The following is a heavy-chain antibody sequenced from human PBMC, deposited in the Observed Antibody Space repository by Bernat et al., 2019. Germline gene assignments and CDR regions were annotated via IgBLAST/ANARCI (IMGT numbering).Heavy chain of an antibody. CDR3: ARDQEKYYYDSSGYSGYYYGMDV. D-gene: IGHD3-22*01. CDR1: GFTFSSYG. J-gene: IGHJ6*02. V-gene: IGHV3-33*01. CDR2: IWYDGSNK. Sequence: QVQLVESGGGVVQPGRSLRLSCAASGFTFSSYGMHWVRQAPGKGLEWVAVIWYDGSNKYYADSVKGRFTIYRDNSKNTLYLQMNSLSAEDTAVYYCARDQEKYYYDSSGYSGYYYGMDVWGQGTTVTVSS.